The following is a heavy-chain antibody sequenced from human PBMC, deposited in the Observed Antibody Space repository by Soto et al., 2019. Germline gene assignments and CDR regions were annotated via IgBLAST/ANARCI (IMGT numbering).Heavy chain of an antibody. CDR1: GFTFDDYG. Sequence: GGSLRLSCAASGFTFDDYGMSWVRQAPGKGLEWVSGINWNGGSTGYADSVKGRFTISRDNAKNSLYLQMNSLRAEDTALYHCARSPYSRAGYSSSWYYFDYWGQGTLVTVSS. J-gene: IGHJ4*02. D-gene: IGHD6-13*01. V-gene: IGHV3-20*01. CDR2: INWNGGST. CDR3: ARSPYSRAGYSSSWYYFDY.